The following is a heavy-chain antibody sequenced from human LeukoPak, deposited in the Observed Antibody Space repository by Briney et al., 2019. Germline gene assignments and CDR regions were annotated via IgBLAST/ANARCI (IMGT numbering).Heavy chain of an antibody. CDR2: ISGSGGST. J-gene: IGHJ5*02. V-gene: IGHV3-23*01. CDR3: AKGDDFWSGPGLNWFDP. CDR1: GFTFSSYA. Sequence: GGSLRLSCAASGFTFSSYAMSWVRQAPGKGLEWVSAISGSGGSTYYADSVKGRFTISRDNSKNTLYLQMNSLRAEDTAVYYCAKGDDFWSGPGLNWFDPWGQETLVTVSS. D-gene: IGHD3-3*01.